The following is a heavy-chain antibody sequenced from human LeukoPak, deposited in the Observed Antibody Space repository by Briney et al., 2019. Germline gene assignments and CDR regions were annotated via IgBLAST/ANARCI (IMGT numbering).Heavy chain of an antibody. CDR3: ARTGENPPAATLYGMDV. V-gene: IGHV1-69*13. CDR2: IIPIFGTA. Sequence: GASVKVSCKASGGTFSSYGISWVRQAPGRGLEWMGGIIPIFGTANYAQKFQGRVTITADESTSTAYMELSSLRSEDTAVYYCARTGENPPAATLYGMDVWGQGTTVTVSS. CDR1: GGTFSSYG. D-gene: IGHD2-15*01. J-gene: IGHJ6*02.